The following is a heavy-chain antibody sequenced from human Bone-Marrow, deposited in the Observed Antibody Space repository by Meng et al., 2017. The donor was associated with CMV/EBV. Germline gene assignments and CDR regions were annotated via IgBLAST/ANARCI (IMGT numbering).Heavy chain of an antibody. CDR1: GGSFSGYY. J-gene: IGHJ4*02. CDR3: ARGGWSSSGRKGLGRPWYY. CDR2: INHSGST. V-gene: IGHV4-34*01. D-gene: IGHD6-19*01. Sequence: QVQLRQWGAGLLQPSEPLSLTVAVYGGSFSGYYWSWIRQPPGKGLEWIGEINHSGSTNYNPSLKSRVTISVDTSKNQFSLKLSSVTAADTAVYYCARGGWSSSGRKGLGRPWYYWGQGTLVTVSS.